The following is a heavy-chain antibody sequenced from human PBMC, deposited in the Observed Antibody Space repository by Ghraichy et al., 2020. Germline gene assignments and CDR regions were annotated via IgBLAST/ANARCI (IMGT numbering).Heavy chain of an antibody. CDR3: ARMGSIAARLGAFDI. J-gene: IGHJ3*02. CDR1: GFSLSTSGMR. Sequence: SGPTLVKPTQTLTLTCTFSGFSLSTSGMRVSWIRQPPGKALEWLARIDWDDDKFYSTSLKTRLTISKDTSKNQVVLTMTNMDPVDTATYYCARMGSIAARLGAFDIWGQGTMVTVSS. D-gene: IGHD6-6*01. CDR2: IDWDDDK. V-gene: IGHV2-70*04.